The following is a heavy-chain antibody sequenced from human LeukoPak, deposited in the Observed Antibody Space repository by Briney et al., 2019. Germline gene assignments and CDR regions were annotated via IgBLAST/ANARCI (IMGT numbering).Heavy chain of an antibody. D-gene: IGHD4-11*01. CDR3: ARARQAGTTNYYYMDV. V-gene: IGHV1-8*03. Sequence: ASVKVSCKASGGTFTSYDINWVRQATGQGLEWMGWMNPNSGNTGYAQKFQGRVTITRNTSISTAYMELSSLRSEDTAVYYCARARQAGTTNYYYMDVWGKGTTVTVSS. CDR1: GGTFTSYD. J-gene: IGHJ6*03. CDR2: MNPNSGNT.